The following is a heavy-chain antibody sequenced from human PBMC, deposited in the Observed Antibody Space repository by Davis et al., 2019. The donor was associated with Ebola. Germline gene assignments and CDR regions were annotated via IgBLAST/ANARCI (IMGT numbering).Heavy chain of an antibody. CDR1: GGSFSGYY. Sequence: SETLSLTCAVYGGSFSGYYWSWIRQPPGKGLEWNGEINHSGSPNYNPSLKSRVTISVDTSKNQFSLKLSSVTAADTAVYYCARVGLLWFGELIYYYYGMDVWGQGTTVTVSS. CDR3: ARVGLLWFGELIYYYYGMDV. V-gene: IGHV4-34*01. CDR2: INHSGSP. J-gene: IGHJ6*02. D-gene: IGHD3-10*01.